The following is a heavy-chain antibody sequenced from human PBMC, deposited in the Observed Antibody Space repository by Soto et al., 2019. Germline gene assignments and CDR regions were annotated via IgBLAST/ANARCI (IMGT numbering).Heavy chain of an antibody. CDR1: AFTLSSYW. Sequence: EVQLVESGGGLVQPGGSLRLSCEASAFTLSSYWMSWVRQAPGKGLEWVANIKPDGSEKYYVDSVKGRFTISRDNTKNSLYLQMSTLRPEATPIYYCARDYEFGFDIWGQGTLVTVSS. CDR2: IKPDGSEK. J-gene: IGHJ3*02. D-gene: IGHD3-22*01. V-gene: IGHV3-7*01. CDR3: ARDYEFGFDI.